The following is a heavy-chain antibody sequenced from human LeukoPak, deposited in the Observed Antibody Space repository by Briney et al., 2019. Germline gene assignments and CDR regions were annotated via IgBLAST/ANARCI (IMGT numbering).Heavy chain of an antibody. V-gene: IGHV3-73*01. D-gene: IGHD4-17*01. CDR2: ISSKAKSYAT. CDR3: SLRGDGDSAYSFDY. CDR1: GFTFSGSA. Sequence: PGGSLRFSCAASGFTFSGSAMHWIRQASAKGLEWVGRISSKAKSYATAYAASVKGRFTISRDDSKNTAYLQMNSLKIEDTAVYYCSLRGDGDSAYSFDYWGQGTLVAVSS. J-gene: IGHJ4*02.